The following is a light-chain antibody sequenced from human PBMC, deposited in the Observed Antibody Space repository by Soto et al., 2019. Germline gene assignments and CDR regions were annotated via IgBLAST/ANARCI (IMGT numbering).Light chain of an antibody. CDR2: DIN. CDR1: SSDAGNYIF. V-gene: IGLV2-14*01. Sequence: QSVLTQPASVSGSPGQSITISCTGTSSDAGNYIFVSWYRQHPGKAPKLMIYDINNRPSGVSNRFSGSKSGNTASLTISGLQAEDEADYYFVSYTTGASEVFGSGTKGTVL. CDR3: VSYTTGASEV. J-gene: IGLJ1*01.